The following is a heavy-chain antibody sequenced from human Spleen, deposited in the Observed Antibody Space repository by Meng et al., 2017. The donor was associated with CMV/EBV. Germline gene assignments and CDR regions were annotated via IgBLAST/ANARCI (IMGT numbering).Heavy chain of an antibody. J-gene: IGHJ6*02. D-gene: IGHD3-3*01. CDR3: ARDLIYDFWSGYYSYYGMDV. V-gene: IGHV4-59*12. CDR1: RGSISNYY. CDR2: ISYSGST. Sequence: SETLSLTCTVSRGSISNYYWSWIRQPPGKGLEWIGYISYSGSTNYNPSLKSRVTISVDTSKNQFSLKLSSVTAADTAVYYCARDLIYDFWSGYYSYYGMDVWGQGTTVTVSS.